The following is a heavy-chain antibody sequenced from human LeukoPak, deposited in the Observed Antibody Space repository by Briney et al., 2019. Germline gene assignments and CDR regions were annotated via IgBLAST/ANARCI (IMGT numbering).Heavy chain of an antibody. Sequence: SETLSLTCTVSGGSISSYYWSWIRQPAGKGLEWIGRIYTSGSTNYNPSLKSRVTMSVDTSKNQFSLKLSSVTAADTAVYYCARDNAGTVTTINWFDPWGQGTLVTVSS. J-gene: IGHJ5*02. V-gene: IGHV4-4*07. CDR1: GGSISSYY. D-gene: IGHD4-17*01. CDR3: ARDNAGTVTTINWFDP. CDR2: IYTSGST.